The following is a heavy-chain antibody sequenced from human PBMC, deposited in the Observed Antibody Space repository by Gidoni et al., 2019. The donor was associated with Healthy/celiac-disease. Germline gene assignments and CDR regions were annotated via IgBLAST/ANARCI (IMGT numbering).Heavy chain of an antibody. J-gene: IGHJ4*02. V-gene: IGHV4-34*01. CDR3: ARNSARGITGTLFGY. CDR1: GGSFSGYY. D-gene: IGHD1-20*01. Sequence: QVQLQQWGAGLLKPSETLSLTCAVYGGSFSGYYRSWIRQPPGKGLEWIGEINHSGSTNYNPSLKSRVTISVDTSKNQFSLKLSSVTAADTAVYYCARNSARGITGTLFGYWGQGTLVTVSS. CDR2: INHSGST.